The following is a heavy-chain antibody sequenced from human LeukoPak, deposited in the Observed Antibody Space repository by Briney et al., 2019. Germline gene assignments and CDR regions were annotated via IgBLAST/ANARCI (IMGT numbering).Heavy chain of an antibody. CDR1: GGSLSGYY. D-gene: IGHD4-17*01. CDR3: ARDVVPRDYGDTLNAYDL. CDR2: IHHDGRT. J-gene: IGHJ3*01. V-gene: IGHV4-34*01. Sequence: SETLSLTCAVSGGSLSGYYWSWMRQSPGKGLEWMGGIHHDGRTKYKSSFKSRITIFLVSSKNEVSLRLSPVTPADTALYFCARDVVPRDYGDTLNAYDLWGQGTMVTVS.